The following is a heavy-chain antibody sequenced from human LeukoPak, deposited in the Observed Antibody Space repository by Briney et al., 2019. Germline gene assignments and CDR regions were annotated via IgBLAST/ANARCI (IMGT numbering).Heavy chain of an antibody. CDR3: AKDLDIVATITGN. Sequence: PGGSLRLSCAASGFTFSSYAMSWVRQAPGKGLGWVSGVSGSGGSTYYADSVKGRFTISGDNSKNTLYLQMNSLRAEDTAVYYCAKDLDIVATITGNWGQGTLVTVSS. V-gene: IGHV3-23*01. CDR2: VSGSGGST. J-gene: IGHJ4*02. CDR1: GFTFSSYA. D-gene: IGHD5-12*01.